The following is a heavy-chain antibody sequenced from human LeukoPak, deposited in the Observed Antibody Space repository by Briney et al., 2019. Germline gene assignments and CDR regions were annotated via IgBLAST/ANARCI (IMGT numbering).Heavy chain of an antibody. V-gene: IGHV5-51*01. CDR3: ARFLYSGSPTGFDY. J-gene: IGHJ4*02. D-gene: IGHD1-26*01. Sequence: GESLKISCKASGYSFTNYWIEWVRQMPGKGLEWMGIIYPLDSETRYSPSFQGQVTISVDKSSTTAFLQWDSLKTSDSAMYYCARFLYSGSPTGFDYWGQGTLVTVSS. CDR1: GYSFTNYW. CDR2: IYPLDSET.